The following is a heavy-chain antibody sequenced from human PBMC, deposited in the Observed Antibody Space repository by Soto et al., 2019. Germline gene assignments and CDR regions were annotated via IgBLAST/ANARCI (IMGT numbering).Heavy chain of an antibody. V-gene: IGHV3-48*03. Sequence: GGSLRLSCAASGFTFSSYEMNWVRQAPGNGLEWVSYISSSGSTIYYADSVKGRFTISRDNAKNSLYLQMNSLRAEDTAVYYCARGRGAYCSSTSCYGYYGMDVWGQGTTVTVSS. D-gene: IGHD2-2*01. CDR1: GFTFSSYE. CDR3: ARGRGAYCSSTSCYGYYGMDV. J-gene: IGHJ6*02. CDR2: ISSSGSTI.